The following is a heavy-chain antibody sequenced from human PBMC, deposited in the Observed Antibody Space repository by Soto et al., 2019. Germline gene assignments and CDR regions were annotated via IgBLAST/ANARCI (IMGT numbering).Heavy chain of an antibody. CDR2: IYYSGST. Sequence: SETLSLTCTVSGGSISSYYWSWIRQPPGKGLEWIGYIYYSGSTNYNPSLKSRVTISVDTSKNQFSLRLSSVTATDTAVYYCARTYDFWSGYPFDYWGQGTLVTVSS. J-gene: IGHJ4*02. V-gene: IGHV4-59*08. CDR3: ARTYDFWSGYPFDY. D-gene: IGHD3-3*01. CDR1: GGSISSYY.